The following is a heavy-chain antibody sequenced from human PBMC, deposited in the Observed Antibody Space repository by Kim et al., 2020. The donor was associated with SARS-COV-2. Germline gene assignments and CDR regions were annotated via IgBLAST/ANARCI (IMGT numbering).Heavy chain of an antibody. Sequence: GGSLRLSCAASGFTFSDYYMSWIRQAPGKGLEWVSYISSSGSTIYYADSVKGRFTISRDNAKNSLYLQMNSLRAEDTAVYYCAREPIVCSGGSCYYERVIDYWGQGTLVTVSS. V-gene: IGHV3-11*01. J-gene: IGHJ4*02. CDR3: AREPIVCSGGSCYYERVIDY. CDR1: GFTFSDYY. D-gene: IGHD2-15*01. CDR2: ISSSGSTI.